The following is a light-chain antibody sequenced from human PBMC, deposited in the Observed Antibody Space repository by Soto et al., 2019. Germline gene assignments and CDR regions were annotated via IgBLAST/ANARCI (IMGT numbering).Light chain of an antibody. Sequence: EIVLTQSPGTLSLSPGERATLSCRASQSVSSSYLAWYHQKPGQAPRLLIYGASSRATGIPDRFSGSGSGTEFTLTISRLEPEDFAVYYCQQYGSSPPLTFGGGTKVEIK. J-gene: IGKJ4*01. CDR1: QSVSSSY. CDR3: QQYGSSPPLT. CDR2: GAS. V-gene: IGKV3-20*01.